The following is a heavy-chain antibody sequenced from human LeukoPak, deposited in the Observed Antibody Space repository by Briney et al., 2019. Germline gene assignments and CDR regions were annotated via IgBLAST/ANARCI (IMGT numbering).Heavy chain of an antibody. CDR3: ATETSFSSSWHFDY. CDR1: GFTFSSYA. J-gene: IGHJ4*02. Sequence: GGSLRLSCAASGFTFSSYAMHWVRQAPGKGLEWVAVISYDGSNKCYADSVKGRFTISRDNSKNTLYLQMNSLRAEDTAVYYCATETSFSSSWHFDYWGQGTLVTVSS. V-gene: IGHV3-30-3*01. D-gene: IGHD6-13*01. CDR2: ISYDGSNK.